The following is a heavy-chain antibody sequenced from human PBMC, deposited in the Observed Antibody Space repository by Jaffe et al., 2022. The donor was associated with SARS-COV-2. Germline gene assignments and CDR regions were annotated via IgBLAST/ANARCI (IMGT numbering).Heavy chain of an antibody. CDR3: ARVSGSIFGDY. Sequence: QVQLVESGGGVVQPGRSLRLSCAASGFTFSSYAMHWVRQAPGKGLEWVAVISYDGSNKYYADSVKGRFTISRDNSKNTLYLQMNSLRAEDTAVYYCARVSGSIFGDYWGQGTLVTVSS. CDR2: ISYDGSNK. D-gene: IGHD1-26*01. CDR1: GFTFSSYA. J-gene: IGHJ4*02. V-gene: IGHV3-30-3*01.